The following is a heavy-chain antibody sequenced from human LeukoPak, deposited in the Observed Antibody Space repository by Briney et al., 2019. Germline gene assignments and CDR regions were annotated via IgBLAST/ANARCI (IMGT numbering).Heavy chain of an antibody. CDR3: ARKRRRGEFDQ. CDR2: IYYSGST. Sequence: SETLSLTCTVSGGSISSYYWSWIRQPPGKGLEWIGYIYYSGSTNYNPSLRSRVTISVDTSKNQFSLKLSSVTAADTAVYYCARKRRRGEFDQWGQGTLVTVSS. V-gene: IGHV4-59*08. J-gene: IGHJ4*02. D-gene: IGHD3-16*01. CDR1: GGSISSYY.